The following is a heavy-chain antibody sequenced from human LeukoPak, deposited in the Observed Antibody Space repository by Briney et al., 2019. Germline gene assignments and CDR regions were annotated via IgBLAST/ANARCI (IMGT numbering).Heavy chain of an antibody. D-gene: IGHD6-13*01. CDR3: ARGPELAAGSNFDY. Sequence: PSETLSLTCTVSGGSISSYYWSWIRQPPGKGLEWIGYIYHSGSTSYNPSLKSRVTISVDTSKNHFSLKVTSVTAADTAVYYCARGPELAAGSNFDYWGQGILVTVSS. J-gene: IGHJ4*02. CDR2: IYHSGST. V-gene: IGHV4-59*01. CDR1: GGSISSYY.